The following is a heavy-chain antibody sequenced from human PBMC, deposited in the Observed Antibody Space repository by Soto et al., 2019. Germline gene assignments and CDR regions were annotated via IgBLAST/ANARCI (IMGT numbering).Heavy chain of an antibody. D-gene: IGHD1-26*01. J-gene: IGHJ6*02. Sequence: LRLSCAASGFTFSSYGMHWVRQAPCKGLVWVSRINSDGSSTSYADSVKGRFTISRDNARNTLYLQMNSLRAEDTAVYYCARAEWELADYYGMDVWGQGTTVTVYS. CDR3: ARAEWELADYYGMDV. V-gene: IGHV3-74*01. CDR2: INSDGSST. CDR1: GFTFSSYG.